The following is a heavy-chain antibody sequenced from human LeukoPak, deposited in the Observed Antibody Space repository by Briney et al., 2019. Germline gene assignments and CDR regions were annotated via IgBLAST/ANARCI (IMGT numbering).Heavy chain of an antibody. CDR2: ISGRGDYT. Sequence: QTGGSLRLSCAAFGFTFSDYAMNWVRQAPGRGLEWGSTISGRGDYTYYADSVKGQFTISRDNSNNTMYLQINSLRAEDTAVYFCARGYGALSGWGQGTLVTVSS. CDR3: ARGYGALSG. CDR1: GFTFSDYA. J-gene: IGHJ4*02. V-gene: IGHV3-23*01. D-gene: IGHD4-17*01.